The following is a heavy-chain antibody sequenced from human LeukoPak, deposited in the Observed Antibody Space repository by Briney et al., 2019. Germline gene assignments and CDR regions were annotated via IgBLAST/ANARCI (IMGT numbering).Heavy chain of an antibody. Sequence: GGSLRLSCAASGFTFSSYSMNWVRQAPGKGLEWISVKGRFTISRDNAKNSLYLQMNSLRAEDTAVYYCARDGSGMGIAAAGTIDYWGQGTLVTVSS. CDR3: ARDGSGMGIAAAGTIDY. J-gene: IGHJ4*02. D-gene: IGHD6-13*01. V-gene: IGHV3-48*04. CDR1: GFTFSSYS.